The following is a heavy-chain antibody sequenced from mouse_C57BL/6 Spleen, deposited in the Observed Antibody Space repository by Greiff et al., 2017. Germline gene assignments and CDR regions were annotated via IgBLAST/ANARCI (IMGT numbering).Heavy chain of an antibody. J-gene: IGHJ1*03. Sequence: VQLQQSVAELVRPGASVKLSCTASGFNIKNTYMHWVKQRPEQGLEWIGRIDPANGHTKYAPKFQGKATITADTSSNTAYLQLSSLTAEDTAIYYCARARTTVRENWDFDVWGTGTTVTVSS. V-gene: IGHV14-3*01. CDR3: ARARTTVRENWDFDV. CDR2: IDPANGHT. D-gene: IGHD1-1*01. CDR1: GFNIKNTY.